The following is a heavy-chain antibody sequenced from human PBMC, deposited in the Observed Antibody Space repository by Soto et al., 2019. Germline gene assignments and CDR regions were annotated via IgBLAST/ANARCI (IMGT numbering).Heavy chain of an antibody. J-gene: IGHJ3*02. D-gene: IGHD6-13*01. CDR3: ARGRSWYVAFDI. CDR1: GGSFSGYY. V-gene: IGHV4-34*01. Sequence: SETLSLTCAVYGGSFSGYYWIWIRQPPGKGLEWIGEINHSGGTNYNPSLKSRVTISVDTSKNQFSLKLSSVTAADTAVYYCARGRSWYVAFDIWGQGKMVTVSS. CDR2: INHSGGT.